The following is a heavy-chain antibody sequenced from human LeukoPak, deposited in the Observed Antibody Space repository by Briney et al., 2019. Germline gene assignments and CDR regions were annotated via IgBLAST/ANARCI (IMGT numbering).Heavy chain of an antibody. V-gene: IGHV3-21*03. J-gene: IGHJ4*02. Sequence: MPGGSLRLSCAASGFTFSTYSMNWVRQAPGKGLEWVSSIDRSSTYIYYADSVKGRFTISRDNARNSLYLQMNSLRAEDTAVYYCARDWYGQADYWDQGTLVTVSS. CDR3: ARDWYGQADY. CDR1: GFTFSTYS. D-gene: IGHD1-14*01. CDR2: IDRSSTYI.